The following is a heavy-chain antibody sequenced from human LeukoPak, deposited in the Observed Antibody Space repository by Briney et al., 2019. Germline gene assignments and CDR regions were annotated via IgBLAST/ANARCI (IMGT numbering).Heavy chain of an antibody. CDR2: IYYGGST. D-gene: IGHD6-19*01. CDR3: ARPFLRFSSGWHFDY. V-gene: IGHV4-59*12. CDR1: GCSISSYY. Sequence: SETLSFNCTVAGCSISSYYWRWIRQPPGKGLEWIVNIYYGGSTNSNPSLKSRVTISVDTSKNQCSLKLSSVTAADTAIYYCARPFLRFSSGWHFDYWGQGILVTVSS. J-gene: IGHJ4*02.